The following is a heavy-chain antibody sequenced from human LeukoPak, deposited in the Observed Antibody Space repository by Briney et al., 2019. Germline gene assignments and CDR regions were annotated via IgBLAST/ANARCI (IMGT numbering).Heavy chain of an antibody. D-gene: IGHD7-27*01. Sequence: PSETLSLTCAVYGGSFSGYYWSWIRQPPGKGLEWIGEINHSGSTNYNPSLKSRVTISVDTSKNQFSLKLSSVTAADTAVYYCARGPLVLGWFDPWGQGTLVTVSS. CDR3: ARGPLVLGWFDP. CDR2: INHSGST. V-gene: IGHV4-34*01. CDR1: GGSFSGYY. J-gene: IGHJ5*02.